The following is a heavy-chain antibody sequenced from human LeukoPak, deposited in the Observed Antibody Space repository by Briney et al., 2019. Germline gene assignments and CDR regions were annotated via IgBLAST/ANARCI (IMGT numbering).Heavy chain of an antibody. CDR2: ISSSSSYI. CDR1: GFTFSSYS. V-gene: IGHV3-21*01. Sequence: GGSLRLSCAASGFTFSSYSMNWVRQAPGKGLEWVSSISSSSSYIYYADSVKGRFTISRDNAKNSLYLQMNSLRAEDTAVYYCARDRATYYYGSGSSSFDCWGQGTLVTVSS. D-gene: IGHD3-10*01. CDR3: ARDRATYYYGSGSSSFDC. J-gene: IGHJ4*02.